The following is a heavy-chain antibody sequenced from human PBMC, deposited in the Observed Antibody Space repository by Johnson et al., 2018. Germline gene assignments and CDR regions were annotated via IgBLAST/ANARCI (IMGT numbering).Heavy chain of an antibody. V-gene: IGHV3-74*01. CDR2: INSDGSST. J-gene: IGHJ3*02. Sequence: VQLQESGGGLVQPGGSLRLSCAASGFTFSSYWMHWVRQAPGKGLVWVSRINSDGSSTSYADSVKGRFTISRDNAKNTLYLQMNSLRAEDTAVYYCAKEGGALRDDAFDIWGQGTMVTVSS. CDR1: GFTFSSYW. CDR3: AKEGGALRDDAFDI. D-gene: IGHD3-16*01.